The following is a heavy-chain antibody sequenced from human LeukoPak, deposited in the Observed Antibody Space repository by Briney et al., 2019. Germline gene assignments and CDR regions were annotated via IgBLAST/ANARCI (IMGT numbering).Heavy chain of an antibody. D-gene: IGHD4-17*01. J-gene: IGHJ3*02. V-gene: IGHV4-4*07. CDR3: ARVPPDYAIIHDAFDI. Sequence: SGTLSLTCSVSGSSMDTYFWNWVRQSAGKGLEWLGRIHSSGTANYNPSLKTRISMSIDTSKTQFSLRLTSVTAADTAVYFCARVPPDYAIIHDAFDIWGQGAVVTVSS. CDR1: GSSMDTYF. CDR2: IHSSGTA.